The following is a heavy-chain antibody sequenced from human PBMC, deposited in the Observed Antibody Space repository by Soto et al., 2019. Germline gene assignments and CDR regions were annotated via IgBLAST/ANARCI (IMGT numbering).Heavy chain of an antibody. Sequence: QLQLHESGPGLVKPSETLSLTCNVSGDSIGRFYWSWIRQSAGKGLEWIGRVYSTGGVTYNPALKGQVPTSLDRSNNHVSLEMNSVPAADTAVYFWARDLSGTGLDIWGRGTRVSVSS. CDR3: ARDLSGTGLDI. V-gene: IGHV4-4*07. CDR1: GDSIGRFY. J-gene: IGHJ6*02. D-gene: IGHD1-26*01. CDR2: VYSTGGV.